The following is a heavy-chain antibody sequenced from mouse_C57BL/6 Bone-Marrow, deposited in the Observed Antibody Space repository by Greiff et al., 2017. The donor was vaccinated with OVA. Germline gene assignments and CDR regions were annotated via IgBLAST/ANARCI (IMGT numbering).Heavy chain of an antibody. CDR1: GFNIKDDY. D-gene: IGHD2-2*01. CDR2: IDPENGDT. J-gene: IGHJ1*03. Sequence: EVQLQQSGAELVRPGASVKLSCTASGFNIKDDYMHWVKQRPEQGLEWIGWIDPENGDTEYASKFQGKATITADTSSNTAYLQLSSLTSEDTAVYYWTYYGYDRGYWYVDVWGTGTTVTVSS. CDR3: TYYGYDRGYWYVDV. V-gene: IGHV14-4*01.